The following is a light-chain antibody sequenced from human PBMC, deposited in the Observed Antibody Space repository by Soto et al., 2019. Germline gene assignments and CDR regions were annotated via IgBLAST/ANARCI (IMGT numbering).Light chain of an antibody. J-gene: IGKJ4*01. V-gene: IGKV1-5*01. CDR1: ENIFKF. Sequence: DILLIQSPATLSASVGDRITITCRASENIFKFLAWYQQRSGSAPNLLIYAASDLEKGVPSRFSGSGSGTEFTLTIYNLQTKDSATYFCQHFHSQSITFGGGTQVDVK. CDR2: AAS. CDR3: QHFHSQSIT.